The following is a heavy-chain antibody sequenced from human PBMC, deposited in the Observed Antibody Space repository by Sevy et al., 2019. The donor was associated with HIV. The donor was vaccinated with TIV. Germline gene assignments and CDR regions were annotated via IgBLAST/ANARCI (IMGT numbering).Heavy chain of an antibody. CDR3: ARGGTTVVPFDY. J-gene: IGHJ4*02. D-gene: IGHD4-17*01. CDR1: GGTFSSYA. Sequence: ASVKVSCKASGGTFSSYAISWVRQAPGQGLEWMGGIIPIFGTGNYAQMFQGRVTITADESTSTAYMELSSLRSEDTAVYYCARGGTTVVPFDYWGQGTLVTVSS. V-gene: IGHV1-69*13. CDR2: IIPIFGTG.